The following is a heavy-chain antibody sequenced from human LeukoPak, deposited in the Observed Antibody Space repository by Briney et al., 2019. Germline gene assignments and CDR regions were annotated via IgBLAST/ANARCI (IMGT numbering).Heavy chain of an antibody. J-gene: IGHJ4*02. V-gene: IGHV1-69*01. CDR2: IIPIFGTA. Sequence: ASVKVSCKASGGTFSSYAISWVRQAPGQGLEWMGGIIPIFGTANYAQKFQGRVTITADESTSTAYMELSSLRSEDTAVYYCARPYYYDSSGYYNYFDYWGQGTLVTVSS. CDR3: ARPYYYDSSGYYNYFDY. CDR1: GGTFSSYA. D-gene: IGHD3-22*01.